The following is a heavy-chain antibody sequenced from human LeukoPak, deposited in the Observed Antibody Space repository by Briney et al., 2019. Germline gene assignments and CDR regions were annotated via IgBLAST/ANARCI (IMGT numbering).Heavy chain of an antibody. CDR3: AGTSSGWYAY. V-gene: IGHV3-74*01. CDR1: GFTFSSYW. D-gene: IGHD6-19*01. CDR2: INSDGSST. Sequence: GGSLRLSCAASGFTFSSYWMHWVRQAPGKGLVWVSRINSDGSSTNYADSVKGRFTISRDNAKSTLYLQMNSLRAEDTAVYYCAGTSSGWYAYWGQGTLVTVSS. J-gene: IGHJ4*02.